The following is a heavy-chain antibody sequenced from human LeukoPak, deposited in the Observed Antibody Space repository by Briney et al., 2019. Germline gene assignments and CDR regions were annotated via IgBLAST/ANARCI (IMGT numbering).Heavy chain of an antibody. CDR2: IYYSGST. D-gene: IGHD3-22*01. Sequence: SETLSLTCSVSGGSISSTTYYWAWIRQPPGKGLEWIGTIYYSGSTYYNPSLKSRVTISVDTSNNQFSLKLRSVTAADTAVYYCARNRGDYDSSGYYWFDPWSQETLVTVSS. J-gene: IGHJ5*02. CDR1: GGSISSTTYY. V-gene: IGHV4-39*01. CDR3: ARNRGDYDSSGYYWFDP.